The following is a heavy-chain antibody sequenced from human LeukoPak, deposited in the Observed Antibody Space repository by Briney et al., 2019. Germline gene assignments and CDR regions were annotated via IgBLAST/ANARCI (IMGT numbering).Heavy chain of an antibody. CDR1: GFIVNSYA. Sequence: GGSLRLSCAASGFIVNSYAMSWVRQAPGKGLAWVSLIYSDGVTQYADSVKGRFTISRDNSKNTLYLQMNRLRDEDTAVYFCARDRAEGKTWVEFDPWGQGTLVTVSS. CDR2: IYSDGVT. J-gene: IGHJ5*02. V-gene: IGHV3-66*02. CDR3: ARDRAEGKTWVEFDP.